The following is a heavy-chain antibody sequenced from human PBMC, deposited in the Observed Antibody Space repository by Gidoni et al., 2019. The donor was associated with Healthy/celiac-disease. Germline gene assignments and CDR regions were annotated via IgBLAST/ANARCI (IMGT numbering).Heavy chain of an antibody. CDR1: VSTFTISA. CDR3: ATSVYTALVYMDFDP. CDR2: IVNGRCTT. J-gene: IGHJ5*02. Sequence: QMQVVQSGPQGQKPGTTVKVPGTASVSTFTISAGQWVRQARGRSLECIGCIVNGRCTTNFAQRFHITSDISGDMAKSAACMVMSGVRSEDTGVYYCATSVYTALVYMDFDPWGQGTPVTVSS. D-gene: IGHD5-18*01. V-gene: IGHV1-58*01.